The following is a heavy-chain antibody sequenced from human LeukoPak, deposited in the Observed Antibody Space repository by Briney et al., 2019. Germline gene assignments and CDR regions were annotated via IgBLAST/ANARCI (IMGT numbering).Heavy chain of an antibody. J-gene: IGHJ5*02. CDR2: MNHNSGST. V-gene: IGHV1-8*01. Sequence: ASVKVSCKASGYTFTSYDINWVRRATGQGLEWMGWMNHNSGSTGYAQKFQGRVTMTRNTSISTAYMELSSLRSEDTAVYYCARAGGGSCSRNWFDPWGQGALVTVSS. CDR1: GYTFTSYD. D-gene: IGHD2-15*01. CDR3: ARAGGGSCSRNWFDP.